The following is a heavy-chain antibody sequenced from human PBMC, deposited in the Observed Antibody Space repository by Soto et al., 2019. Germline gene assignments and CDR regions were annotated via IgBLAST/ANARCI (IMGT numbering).Heavy chain of an antibody. CDR3: ARVLYYYDSSGYPPDAFDI. Sequence: ASVKVSCKASGYTFTSYYMHWVRQAPGQGLEWMGIINPSGGSTSYAQKFQGRVTMTRDTSTSTVYMELSSLRSEDTAVYYCARVLYYYDSSGYPPDAFDIWGQGSMVTVSS. CDR2: INPSGGST. D-gene: IGHD3-22*01. CDR1: GYTFTSYY. V-gene: IGHV1-46*01. J-gene: IGHJ3*02.